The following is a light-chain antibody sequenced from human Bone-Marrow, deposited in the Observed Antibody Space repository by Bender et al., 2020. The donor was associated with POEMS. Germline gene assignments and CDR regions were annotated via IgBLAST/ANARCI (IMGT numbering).Light chain of an antibody. CDR3: QSYDSRLIGHVV. CDR1: SGDVGSSNY. CDR2: EVN. J-gene: IGLJ2*01. Sequence: QSALTQPPSASGSPGQSVTISCTGTSGDVGSSNYVSWYQHHPGKAPRLMIYEVNKRPSGVPDRFSGSKSGTSASLAITGLQAEDEADYYCQSYDSRLIGHVVFGGGTKLTVL. V-gene: IGLV2-8*01.